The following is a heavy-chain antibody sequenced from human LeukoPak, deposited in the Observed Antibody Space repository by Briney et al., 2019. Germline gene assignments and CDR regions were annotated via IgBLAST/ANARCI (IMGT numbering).Heavy chain of an antibody. D-gene: IGHD3-16*02. Sequence: SETLSLTCTVSGGSISSGSYYWSWIRQPAGKGLEWIGRIYTSGSTNYNPSLKSRVTISVDTSKNQFSLKLSSVTAADTAVYYCARSRLRLGELSFGDFDYWGQGTLVTVSS. CDR3: ARSRLRLGELSFGDFDY. J-gene: IGHJ4*02. CDR2: IYTSGST. V-gene: IGHV4-61*02. CDR1: GGSISSGSYY.